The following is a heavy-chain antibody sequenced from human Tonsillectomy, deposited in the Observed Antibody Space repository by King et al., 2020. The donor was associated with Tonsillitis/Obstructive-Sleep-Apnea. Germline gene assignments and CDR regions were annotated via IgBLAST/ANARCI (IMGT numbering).Heavy chain of an antibody. CDR3: ARDQALGYCSSTSCSQIDY. CDR2: IWEDGSNK. CDR1: GFTFSDYS. V-gene: IGHV3-33*01. D-gene: IGHD2-2*01. J-gene: IGHJ4*02. Sequence: VQLVQSGGGVVQPGRSLRLSCAASGFTFSDYSMYWVRQAPGKGLEWVAVIWEDGSNKYSAYSVKGRFTLSRDNSKNTRYLQMNNLRADDTAVYYCARDQALGYCSSTSCSQIDYWGQGTLVTVSS.